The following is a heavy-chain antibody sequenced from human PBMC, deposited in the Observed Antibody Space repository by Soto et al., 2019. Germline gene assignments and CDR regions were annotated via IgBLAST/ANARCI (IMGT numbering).Heavy chain of an antibody. CDR3: VRTAREGAVAPHWFDR. Sequence: SETLSLTCTVSGASIRSTDYYWSWIRQAPGKGLEWIGYVYYTGSTYYNPSLMSRLTISVDTSKDQFSLKLTSVTAAETAVYYCVRTAREGAVAPHWFDRWGQGTQVTVS. D-gene: IGHD2-21*02. CDR2: VYYTGST. V-gene: IGHV4-30-4*01. CDR1: GASIRSTDYY. J-gene: IGHJ5*02.